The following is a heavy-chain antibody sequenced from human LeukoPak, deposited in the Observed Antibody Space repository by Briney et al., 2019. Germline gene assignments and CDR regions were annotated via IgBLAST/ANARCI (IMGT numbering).Heavy chain of an antibody. CDR1: GGSISSYY. V-gene: IGHV4-34*01. CDR2: INHSGST. J-gene: IGHJ4*02. D-gene: IGHD5-18*01. CDR3: STIAVNTAMAGDY. Sequence: PSETLSLTCTVSGGSISSYYWSWIRQPPGKGLEWIGEINHSGSTNYNPSLKSRVTISVDTSKNQFSLKLSSVTAADTAVYCCSTIAVNTAMAGDYWGQGTLVTVSS.